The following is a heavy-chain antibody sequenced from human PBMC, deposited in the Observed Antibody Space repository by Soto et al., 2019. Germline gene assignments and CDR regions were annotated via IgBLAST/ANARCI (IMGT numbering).Heavy chain of an antibody. CDR1: GFTFTSSA. CDR2: IVVGSGNT. D-gene: IGHD4-17*01. V-gene: IGHV1-58*02. Sequence: QMQLVQSGPEVKKPGTSVKVSCKASGFTFTSSAMQWVRQARGQRLEWIGWIVVGSGNTNYAQKFQERVTITRDMSTSTAYMELSSLRSEDTAVYYCAAEFYGDYVPIPFDPWGQGTLVTVSS. J-gene: IGHJ5*02. CDR3: AAEFYGDYVPIPFDP.